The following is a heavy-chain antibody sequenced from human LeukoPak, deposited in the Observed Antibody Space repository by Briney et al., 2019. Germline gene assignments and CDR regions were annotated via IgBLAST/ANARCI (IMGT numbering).Heavy chain of an antibody. J-gene: IGHJ5*02. D-gene: IGHD6-6*01. CDR2: INNNGVTT. Sequence: PGGSLRLSCAASGFTFSSYPMHWVRQAPGKGLEYVSGINNNGVTTYYANSVKGRFTISRDNSKNTLYLQTGSLRAEDMAVYYCARGGLDSSSPGWFDPWGQGTLVTVSS. CDR3: ARGGLDSSSPGWFDP. CDR1: GFTFSSYP. V-gene: IGHV3-64*01.